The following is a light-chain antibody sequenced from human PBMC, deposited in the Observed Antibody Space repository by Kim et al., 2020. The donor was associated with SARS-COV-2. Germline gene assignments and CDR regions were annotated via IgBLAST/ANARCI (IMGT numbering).Light chain of an antibody. CDR3: LQHNRYPRT. Sequence: DIQMTQSPSSLSASLGDRVTITCRASEGIKNDLGWYQQKPGKAHKCLIYAASISQSGVPSRFSGSGSGTEFTLTINSLQPEDFATYYCLQHNRYPRTFGQGTKVDIK. J-gene: IGKJ1*01. V-gene: IGKV1-17*01. CDR1: EGIKND. CDR2: AAS.